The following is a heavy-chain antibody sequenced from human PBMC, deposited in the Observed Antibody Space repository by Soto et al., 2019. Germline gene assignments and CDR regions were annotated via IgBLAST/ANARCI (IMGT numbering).Heavy chain of an antibody. V-gene: IGHV4-4*02. CDR1: GGSISSSNW. CDR3: ARAAMGGSSWPFDY. CDR2: IYHSGST. Sequence: QVQLQESGPGLVKPSGTLSLTCAVSGGSISSSNWWSWVRQPPGKGLEWIGEIYHSGSTNYNPSLKNRVTISVDKSKNQSSLKLSSVTAADTAVYYCARAAMGGSSWPFDYWGQGTLVTVSS. J-gene: IGHJ4*02. D-gene: IGHD6-13*01.